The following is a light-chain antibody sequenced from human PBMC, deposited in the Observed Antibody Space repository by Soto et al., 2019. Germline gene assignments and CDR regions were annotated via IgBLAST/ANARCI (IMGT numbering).Light chain of an antibody. V-gene: IGKV1-5*03. CDR2: RAS. J-gene: IGKJ2*01. CDR3: QQYAAHSQVT. CDR1: QSISTS. Sequence: DIQMTQSPSTVSASVGDRVAITCRASQSISTSLAWDQQKPGKAPRLLIYRASSLEEGVPSRFSGSGSGTAFTLTIGGLQPDDFATYYCQQYAAHSQVTFGQGTKLEI.